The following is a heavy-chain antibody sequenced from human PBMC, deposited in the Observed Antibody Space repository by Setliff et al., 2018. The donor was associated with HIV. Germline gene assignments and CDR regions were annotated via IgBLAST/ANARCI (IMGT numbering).Heavy chain of an antibody. Sequence: GGSLRLSCVASEFRFSNYWMAWVRQAPGKGLEWVGNINQDGSEENYVDSVKGRFTISRDNAENLLYLQMNSLRAEDTAVYYCARGGYPRLWGQGTLVTVSS. J-gene: IGHJ4*02. V-gene: IGHV3-7*01. D-gene: IGHD5-18*01. CDR2: INQDGSEE. CDR1: EFRFSNYW. CDR3: ARGGYPRL.